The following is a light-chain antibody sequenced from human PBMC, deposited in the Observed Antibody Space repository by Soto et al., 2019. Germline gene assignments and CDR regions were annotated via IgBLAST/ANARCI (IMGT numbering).Light chain of an antibody. J-gene: IGKJ1*01. Sequence: EIVLTQSPATLSLSPGERATLSCRASQSVSSYLAWYQQKPGQAPRLLIYDASNRATGIPPRFSGSGSGTDFTLTINSLEPEDFVVYYCQQRSNWPGTFGQGTKVEIK. V-gene: IGKV3-11*01. CDR1: QSVSSY. CDR3: QQRSNWPGT. CDR2: DAS.